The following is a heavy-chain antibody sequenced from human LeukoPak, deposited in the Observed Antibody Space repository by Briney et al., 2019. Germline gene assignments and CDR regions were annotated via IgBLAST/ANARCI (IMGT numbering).Heavy chain of an antibody. CDR3: ARGGYCSGGSCYANAFDI. V-gene: IGHV4-34*01. Sequence: PSETLSLTCAVYGGSFSGYYWSWIRQPPGKGLEWIGEINHSGSTNYNPSLKSRVTISVDTSKNQFSLKLSSVTAADTAVYYCARGGYCSGGSCYANAFDIWGQGTMVTVSS. J-gene: IGHJ3*02. CDR1: GGSFSGYY. CDR2: INHSGST. D-gene: IGHD2-15*01.